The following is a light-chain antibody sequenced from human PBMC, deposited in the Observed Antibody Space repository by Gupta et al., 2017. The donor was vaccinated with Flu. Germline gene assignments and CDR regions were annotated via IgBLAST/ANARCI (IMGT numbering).Light chain of an antibody. V-gene: IGLV2-14*01. CDR1: SNVGTYDY. J-gene: IGLJ2*01. CDR3: SSYTNTITVVV. Sequence: SNVGTYDYIYWYQQHPGKAPELMIFAISRRPSGISDRFSGSKSGNSASLTISGLLAEDEAYYYCSSYTNTITVVVFGGGTKLTVL. CDR2: AIS.